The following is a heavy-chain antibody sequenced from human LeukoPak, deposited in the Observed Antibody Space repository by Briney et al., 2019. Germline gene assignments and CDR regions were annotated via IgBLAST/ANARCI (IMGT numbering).Heavy chain of an antibody. V-gene: IGHV4-30-2*01. CDR2: IYHSGST. CDR3: ARDGYYGSGTLDY. CDR1: GGSISSGGYS. J-gene: IGHJ4*02. Sequence: SETLSFTCAVSGGSISSGGYSWSWIRQPPGKGLEWIGYIYHSGSTYYNPSLKSRVTISVDRSKNQFSLKLSSVTAADTAVYYCARDGYYGSGTLDYWGQGTLVTVSS. D-gene: IGHD3-10*01.